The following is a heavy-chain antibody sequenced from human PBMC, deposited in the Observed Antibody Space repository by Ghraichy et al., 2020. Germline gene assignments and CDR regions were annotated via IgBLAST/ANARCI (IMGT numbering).Heavy chain of an antibody. D-gene: IGHD5-24*01. CDR3: AKDRGRDGYNFYAFDI. CDR2: IRYDGSNK. J-gene: IGHJ3*02. Sequence: LSLTCAASGFTFSSYGMHWVRQAPGKGLEWVAFIRYDGSNKYYADSVKGRFTISRDNSKNTLYLQMNSLRAEDTAVYYCAKDRGRDGYNFYAFDIWGQGTMVTVCS. V-gene: IGHV3-30*02. CDR1: GFTFSSYG.